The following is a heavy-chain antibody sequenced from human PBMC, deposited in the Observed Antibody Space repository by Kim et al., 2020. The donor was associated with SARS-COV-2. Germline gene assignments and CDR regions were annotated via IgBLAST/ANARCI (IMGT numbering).Heavy chain of an antibody. Sequence: YSQNFQGRVTITRDPSATTAYMELSSLTSKDTAVCYCAREGSGSYNWFDPWGQGTLVTVSS. J-gene: IGHJ5*02. V-gene: IGHV1-3*01. D-gene: IGHD3-10*01. CDR3: AREGSGSYNWFDP.